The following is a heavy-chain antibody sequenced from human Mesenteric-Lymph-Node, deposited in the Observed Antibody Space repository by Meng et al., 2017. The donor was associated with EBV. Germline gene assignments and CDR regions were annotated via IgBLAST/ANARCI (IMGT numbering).Heavy chain of an antibody. CDR2: IFSDDTT. V-gene: IGHV3-53*01. J-gene: IGHJ4*02. Sequence: LVESGGGLLQPGWSLRLSFGASGLNVVSNYMGWVRQAPGRGLKWVSSIFSDDTTYYADSVKGRFTISRDNSKNMVFLQMNSLRAEDTAVYYCARNINPMESYTDYWGQGTLVTVSS. CDR1: GLNVVSNY. D-gene: IGHD3-10*01. CDR3: ARNINPMESYTDY.